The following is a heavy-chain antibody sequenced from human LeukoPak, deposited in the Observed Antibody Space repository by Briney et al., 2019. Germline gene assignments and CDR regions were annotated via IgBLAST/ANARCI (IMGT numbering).Heavy chain of an antibody. Sequence: PGGSLRLSCAASGFTFRNYGLHWVRQAPGKGLEWVAVVRYDENNEFYGNSVKGRFTISGDSSKNTLYLQMNSLRAEDTAVYYCARDQYSYGSGTYSSADVWGQGTMVTVSS. D-gene: IGHD3-10*01. J-gene: IGHJ6*02. CDR1: GFTFRNYG. CDR3: ARDQYSYGSGTYSSADV. CDR2: VRYDENNE. V-gene: IGHV3-33*01.